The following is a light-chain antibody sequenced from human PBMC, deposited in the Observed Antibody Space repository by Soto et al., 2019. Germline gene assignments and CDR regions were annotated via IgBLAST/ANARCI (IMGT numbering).Light chain of an antibody. Sequence: DIQMTQSPSSLSASVGDRVTITCRAIQGIRNDLGWYQQKPGMAPKRLIYSASTLHGGVPSRFSGSASGTEFTLTISSLQTEDFAIYYCLQHYMYPLTFGGGTKVEIK. J-gene: IGKJ4*01. CDR2: SAS. CDR3: LQHYMYPLT. V-gene: IGKV1-17*01. CDR1: QGIRND.